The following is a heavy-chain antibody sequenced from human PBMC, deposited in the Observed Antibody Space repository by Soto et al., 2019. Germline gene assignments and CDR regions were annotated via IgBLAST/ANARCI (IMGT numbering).Heavy chain of an antibody. Sequence: EVQLVESGGGLVKPGGSLRLSCAASGFTFSSYSMNWVRQAPGKGLEWVSSISSSSSYIYYADSVKGRFTISRDNAKNSLYLQMNSLRAEDTAVYYYARVGCTNGVCYHFDYWGQGTLVTVSS. D-gene: IGHD2-8*01. CDR3: ARVGCTNGVCYHFDY. V-gene: IGHV3-21*01. J-gene: IGHJ4*02. CDR1: GFTFSSYS. CDR2: ISSSSSYI.